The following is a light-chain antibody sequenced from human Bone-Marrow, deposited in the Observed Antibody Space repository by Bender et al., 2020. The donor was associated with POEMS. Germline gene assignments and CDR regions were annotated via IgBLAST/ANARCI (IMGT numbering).Light chain of an antibody. J-gene: IGLJ3*02. CDR1: SSDAGGYNS. CDR2: AVT. V-gene: IGLV2-23*02. CDR3: CSYTRSRTWV. Sequence: QSALTQPASVSGSPGQSITISCTGTSSDAGGYNSVSWYQQHPGKAPKLMIYAVTRRPSGVPDRFSGSKSANTASLTISGLQAEDEADYYCCSYTRSRTWVFGGGTKLTVL.